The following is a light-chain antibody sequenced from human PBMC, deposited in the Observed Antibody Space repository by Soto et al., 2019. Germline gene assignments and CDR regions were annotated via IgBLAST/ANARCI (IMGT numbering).Light chain of an antibody. CDR3: QQSGSSPRYT. CDR1: QSVSSSY. V-gene: IGKV3-20*01. Sequence: EIVLTQSPGTLSLSPGERATLSCRASQSVSSSYLAWYQQKPGQAPRLLIYGASSRATGIPDRFSGSGSGTDFTLTISRLESEDFAVYYCQQSGSSPRYTFGQGTKLEIK. CDR2: GAS. J-gene: IGKJ2*01.